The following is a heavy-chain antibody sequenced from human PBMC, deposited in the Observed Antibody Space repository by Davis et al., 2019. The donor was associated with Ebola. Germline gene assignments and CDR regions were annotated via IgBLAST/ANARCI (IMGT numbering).Heavy chain of an antibody. V-gene: IGHV1-18*04. CDR2: NSTYNGDT. Sequence: ASVKVSCKASGYTFTTYGITWVRQAPGQGLEWMGWNSTYNGDTNYAQKLQGRVTMTTDTSTSTAYVELRSLRSDDTAVYYCARDLTTVTTGGMGYWGQGTLVTVSS. CDR3: ARDLTTVTTGGMGY. CDR1: GYTFTTYG. J-gene: IGHJ4*02. D-gene: IGHD4-11*01.